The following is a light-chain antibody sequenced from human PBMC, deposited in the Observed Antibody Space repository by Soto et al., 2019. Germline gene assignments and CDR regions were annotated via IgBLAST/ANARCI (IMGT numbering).Light chain of an antibody. V-gene: IGLV2-11*01. CDR2: DVS. CDR1: SSDIGGYNY. CDR3: CSYACTTHV. J-gene: IGLJ1*01. Sequence: QSALTQPPSVSGSPGQSVTISCTGTSSDIGGYNYASWYQQLPGKAPKLMIYDVSKRPSGVPDRFSGSNSGNTASLTISGLQAEDEADYYCCSYACTTHVFGTGTKVTVL.